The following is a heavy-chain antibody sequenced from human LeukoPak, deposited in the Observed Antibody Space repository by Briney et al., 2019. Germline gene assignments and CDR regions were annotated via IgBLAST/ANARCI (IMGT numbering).Heavy chain of an antibody. CDR2: ISWDGGST. J-gene: IGHJ4*02. CDR3: AKDMGRIAAAGWTGFDY. Sequence: GGSLRLSCAASGFTFDDYTMHWVRRAPGKGLEWVSLISWDGGSTYYADSVKGRFTISRDNSKNSLYLQMNSLRTEDTALYYCAKDMGRIAAAGWTGFDYWGQGTLVTVSS. CDR1: GFTFDDYT. D-gene: IGHD6-13*01. V-gene: IGHV3-43*01.